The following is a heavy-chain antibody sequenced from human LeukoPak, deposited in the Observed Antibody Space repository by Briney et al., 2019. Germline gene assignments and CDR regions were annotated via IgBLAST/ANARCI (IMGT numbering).Heavy chain of an antibody. CDR3: AKDKSGRSSSWSHFDY. Sequence: QTGGSLRLSCAASGFTFDDYAMHWVRQAPGKGLEWVSGISWNSGSIGYADSVKGRFTISRDNAKNSLYLQMNSLGAEDTALYYCAKDKSGRSSSWSHFDYWGQGTLVTASS. D-gene: IGHD6-13*01. J-gene: IGHJ4*02. V-gene: IGHV3-9*01. CDR1: GFTFDDYA. CDR2: ISWNSGSI.